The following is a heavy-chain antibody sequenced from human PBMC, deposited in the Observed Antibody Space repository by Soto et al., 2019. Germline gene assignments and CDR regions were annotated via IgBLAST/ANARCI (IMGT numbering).Heavy chain of an antibody. Sequence: GGSLRLSCAASGFTFSSYSMNWVRQAPGKGLEWVSSVSSSSSYIYYADSVKGRFTISRDNAKNSLYLQMNSLRADDTAVYYWARVGHIGYSSSRYFDYWGQGTLVTVSS. CDR1: GFTFSSYS. CDR2: VSSSSSYI. CDR3: ARVGHIGYSSSRYFDY. D-gene: IGHD6-13*01. V-gene: IGHV3-21*01. J-gene: IGHJ4*02.